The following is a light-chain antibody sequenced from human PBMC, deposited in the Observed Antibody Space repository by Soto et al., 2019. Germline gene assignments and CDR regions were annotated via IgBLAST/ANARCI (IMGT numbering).Light chain of an antibody. CDR3: QQCHATPLT. J-gene: IGKJ5*01. CDR2: GAT. Sequence: DIQMTQSPSSLSASVEDRVIITCRASQAIGNYLNWYQQKPGKAPNLLIFGATTLQSGVPSRFSGSGYGTNFTLIISVLQPEDFAIYYCQQCHATPLTFGQGTRLEIK. V-gene: IGKV1-39*01. CDR1: QAIGNY.